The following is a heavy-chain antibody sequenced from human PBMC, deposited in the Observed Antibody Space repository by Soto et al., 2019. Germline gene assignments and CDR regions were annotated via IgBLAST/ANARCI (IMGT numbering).Heavy chain of an antibody. CDR2: ISFDGSSQ. J-gene: IGHJ3*02. D-gene: IGHD1-1*01. CDR1: GFMFHAYG. Sequence: QIQLVESGGGVVQPGRSLRLSCAASGFMFHAYGMHWVRQAPGNGLEWVAVISFDGSSQYYEESVKGRFTISRDNSKNTLYLQMDSLRADDTAVYFCVKAVTMAVTGTTPRSFDIWGRGTMVTVSS. V-gene: IGHV3-30*18. CDR3: VKAVTMAVTGTTPRSFDI.